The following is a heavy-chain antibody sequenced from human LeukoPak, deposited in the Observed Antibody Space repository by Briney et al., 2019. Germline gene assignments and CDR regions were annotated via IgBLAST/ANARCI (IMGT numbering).Heavy chain of an antibody. CDR2: ISYDGSNK. CDR1: GFTFSSYG. V-gene: IGHV3-30*18. J-gene: IGHJ6*02. D-gene: IGHD3-10*01. CDR3: AKDSNYYGSGSYYEKYYYYGMDV. Sequence: PGGSLRLSCAASGFTFSSYGMHWVRQAPGKGLEWVAVISYDGSNKYYADSVKGRFTISRDNSKNTLYLQMNSLRAEDTAVYYCAKDSNYYGSGSYYEKYYYYGMDVWGQGTTVTVSS.